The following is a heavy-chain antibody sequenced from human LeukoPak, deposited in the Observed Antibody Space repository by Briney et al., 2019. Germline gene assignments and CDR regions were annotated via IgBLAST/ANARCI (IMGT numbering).Heavy chain of an antibody. CDR3: ARVSRFFDWLPPFVY. D-gene: IGHD3-9*01. Sequence: ASVKVSCKASGCSFTAYFVHWMRQAPGQGLEWMGWINPNSDGTNYAQNFQGRVTMTADPSISTAYMELSRLSSDDTAVYYCARVSRFFDWLPPFVYWGQGTLVTVSS. V-gene: IGHV1-2*02. CDR1: GCSFTAYF. J-gene: IGHJ4*02. CDR2: INPNSDGT.